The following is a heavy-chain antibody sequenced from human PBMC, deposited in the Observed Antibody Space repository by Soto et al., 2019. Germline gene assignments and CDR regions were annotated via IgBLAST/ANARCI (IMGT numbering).Heavy chain of an antibody. V-gene: IGHV3-7*03. CDR1: GFSCSLFW. D-gene: IGHD3-16*01. J-gene: IGHJ4*02. CDR3: ARTGWPQSSYYFDY. CDR2: INEDGSEK. Sequence: GSLRLACAAPGFSCSLFWMSWVRQTPGKGLEWVANINEDGSEKFFADSVKGRFTISRDNAKNSLSLQMNSLTADDTAVYYCARTGWPQSSYYFDYWGQGTLVTVSS.